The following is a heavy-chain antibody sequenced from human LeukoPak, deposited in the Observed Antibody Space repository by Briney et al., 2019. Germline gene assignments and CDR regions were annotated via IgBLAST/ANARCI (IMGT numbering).Heavy chain of an antibody. D-gene: IGHD3-10*01. CDR2: IKQDGSER. CDR1: GFTFSSYW. J-gene: IGHJ4*02. CDR3: AIEEGTSPFDY. V-gene: IGHV3-7*01. Sequence: GGSLRLSCAASGFTFSSYWMSWVRQAPGKGLEWVANIKQDGSERYYVGSVKGRFTISRDNAKNSLYLQMNSLGVEDTAVYYCAIEEGTSPFDYWGQGTLVTVSS.